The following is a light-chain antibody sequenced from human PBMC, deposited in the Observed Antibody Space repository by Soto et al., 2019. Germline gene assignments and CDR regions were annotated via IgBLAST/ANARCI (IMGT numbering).Light chain of an antibody. CDR3: CSCAATVV. V-gene: IGLV2-23*01. CDR1: SSDVGSYNL. Sequence: QSALTQPASVSGSPGQSITISCTGTSSDVGSYNLVSWYQQHPGKAPKLMISEGSNRPSGVSNRFSGSKSGNTASLTISCLQAEDEAYYYCCSCAATVVFGGGTKLTVL. J-gene: IGLJ2*01. CDR2: EGS.